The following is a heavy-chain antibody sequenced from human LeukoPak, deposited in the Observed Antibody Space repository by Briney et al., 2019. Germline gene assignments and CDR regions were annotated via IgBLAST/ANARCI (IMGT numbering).Heavy chain of an antibody. Sequence: SETLSLTCAVSGGSISSSNWWSWVRQPPGKGLEWIGEIYHSGSTNYNPSLKSRVTISVDKSKNQFSLKLSSVTAADTAVYYCARGAWRNYYDSSGYLRYWGQGTLVTVSS. J-gene: IGHJ4*02. CDR2: IYHSGST. V-gene: IGHV4-4*02. CDR1: GGSISSSNW. D-gene: IGHD3-22*01. CDR3: ARGAWRNYYDSSGYLRY.